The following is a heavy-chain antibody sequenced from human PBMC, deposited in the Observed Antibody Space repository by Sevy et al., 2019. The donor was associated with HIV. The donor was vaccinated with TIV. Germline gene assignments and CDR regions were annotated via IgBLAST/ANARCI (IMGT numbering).Heavy chain of an antibody. CDR3: VKEEFGGLLDSSGYYGRGGCDY. J-gene: IGHJ4*02. CDR2: ISWDGGST. Sequence: GGSLRLSCAASGFTFDDYTMHWVRQAPGKGLEWVSLISWDGGSTYYADSVKGRFTISRDNSKNSLYLQMNSLRTEDSALSYCVKEEFGGLLDSSGYYGRGGCDYWGQGTLVTVSS. CDR1: GFTFDDYT. D-gene: IGHD3-22*01. V-gene: IGHV3-43*01.